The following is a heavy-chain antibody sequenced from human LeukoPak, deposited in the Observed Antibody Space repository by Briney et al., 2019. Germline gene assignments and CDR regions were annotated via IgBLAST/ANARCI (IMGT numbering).Heavy chain of an antibody. CDR3: ARDRGYYFDY. D-gene: IGHD3-10*01. CDR2: IKQDGGEK. V-gene: IGHV3-7*01. J-gene: IGHJ4*02. Sequence: GGSLRLSCTASGFTFSSYWMSWVRQAPGKGLEWVANIKQDGGEKYYVDSVKGRFTISRDNAKNSLWLHMNSLRAEDTALYYCARDRGYYFDYWGQGTLVTVSS. CDR1: GFTFSSYW.